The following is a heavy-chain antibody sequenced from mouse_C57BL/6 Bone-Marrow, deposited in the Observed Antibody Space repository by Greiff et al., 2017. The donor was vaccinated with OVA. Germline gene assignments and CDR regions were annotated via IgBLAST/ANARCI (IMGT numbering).Heavy chain of an antibody. J-gene: IGHJ1*03. CDR2: IDPSDSYT. V-gene: IGHV1-69*01. D-gene: IGHD2-2*01. Sequence: QVQLQQPGAELVMPGASVKLSCKASGYTFTSYWMHWVKQRPGQGLEWIVEIDPSDSYTNYNQKFKGKSTLTVDKSSSTAYMQLSSLTSEDSAVYYCARAIYYGYNWYFDVWGTGTTVTVSS. CDR1: GYTFTSYW. CDR3: ARAIYYGYNWYFDV.